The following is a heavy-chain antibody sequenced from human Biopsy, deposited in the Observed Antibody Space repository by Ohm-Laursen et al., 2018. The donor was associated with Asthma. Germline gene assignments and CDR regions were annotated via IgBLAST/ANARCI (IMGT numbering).Heavy chain of an antibody. CDR2: ISVYNGNT. Sequence: SSVKVSCKASGYTFNSAGITWVRQAPGQGLEWMGWISVYNGNTKVAQKLQDRVTMITDTSTSIAYMELRSLRSDDTAVYFCARAVDYSHYYGIDVWGQGTTVTVS. V-gene: IGHV1-18*01. D-gene: IGHD3-10*01. CDR3: ARAVDYSHYYGIDV. CDR1: GYTFNSAG. J-gene: IGHJ6*02.